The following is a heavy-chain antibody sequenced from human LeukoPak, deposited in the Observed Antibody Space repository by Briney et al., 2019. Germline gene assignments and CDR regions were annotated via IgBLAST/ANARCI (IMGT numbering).Heavy chain of an antibody. D-gene: IGHD3-10*01. CDR3: ARDLGAGSYGWGKFDL. CDR1: GYSFTSYY. V-gene: IGHV1-46*01. CDR2: INPSGGST. Sequence: ASVKVSCKASGYSFTSYYMHWVRQAPGQGLEWMGIINPSGGSTSYAQKFQGRVTMTRDTSTSTVYMELSSLRSEDTAVYYCARDLGAGSYGWGKFDLWGRGTLVAVSS. J-gene: IGHJ2*01.